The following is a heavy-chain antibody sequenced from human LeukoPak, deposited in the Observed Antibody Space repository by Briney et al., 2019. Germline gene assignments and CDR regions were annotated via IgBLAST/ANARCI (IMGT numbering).Heavy chain of an antibody. CDR2: ISGSGGST. D-gene: IGHD6-19*01. J-gene: IGHJ4*02. V-gene: IGHV3-23*01. CDR3: AKGVTRYSSGWVDY. Sequence: PGGSLRLSCAASGFTLSSYAMSWVRQAPGKGLEWVSAISGSGGSTYYADSVKGRFTISRDNSKNTLYLQMNSLRAEDTAVYYCAKGVTRYSSGWVDYWGQGTLVTVSS. CDR1: GFTLSSYA.